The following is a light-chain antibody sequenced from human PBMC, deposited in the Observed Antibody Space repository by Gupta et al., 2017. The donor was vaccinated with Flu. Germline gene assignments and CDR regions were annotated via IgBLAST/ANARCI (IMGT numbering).Light chain of an antibody. CDR3: QQRSTWPVT. J-gene: IGKJ5*01. CDR1: QSVSTY. CDR2: NAS. Sequence: PATLSAAPGERATRSCRASQSVSTYLAWFQQKPGQAPRLLIYNASTRATGISARFSGSGSGTDFTLTISSLEPEDFAVYYCQQRSTWPVTFGQGTRLEIK. V-gene: IGKV3-11*01.